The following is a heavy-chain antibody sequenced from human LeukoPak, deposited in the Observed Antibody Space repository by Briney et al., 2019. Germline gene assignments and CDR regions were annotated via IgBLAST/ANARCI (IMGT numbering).Heavy chain of an antibody. V-gene: IGHV1-46*01. CDR1: GYTFTSYY. CDR3: AREVGATGDSTLGFGY. CDR2: INPSGGST. J-gene: IGHJ4*02. D-gene: IGHD1-26*01. Sequence: ASVKVSCKASGYTFTSYYMHWVRQAPGQGLEWMGIINPSGGSTSYAQKFQGRVTMTGDTSTSTVYMELSSLRSEDTAVYYCAREVGATGDSTLGFGYWGQGTLVTVSS.